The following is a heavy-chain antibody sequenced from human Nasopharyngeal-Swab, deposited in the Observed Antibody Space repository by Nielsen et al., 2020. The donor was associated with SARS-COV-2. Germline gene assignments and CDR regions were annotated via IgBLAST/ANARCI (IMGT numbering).Heavy chain of an antibody. J-gene: IGHJ4*02. V-gene: IGHV4-39*01. CDR3: ARVVAAAGTRRYFDY. D-gene: IGHD6-13*01. Sequence: WIRQPPGKGLEWIGSIYYSGSTYYNPSLRSRVTISVDTSKNQFSLKLSSVTAADTAVYYCARVVAAAGTRRYFDYWGQGTLVTVSS. CDR2: IYYSGST.